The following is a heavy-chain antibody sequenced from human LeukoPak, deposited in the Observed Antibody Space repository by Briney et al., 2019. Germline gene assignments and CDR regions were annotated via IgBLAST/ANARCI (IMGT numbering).Heavy chain of an antibody. D-gene: IGHD2-2*01. CDR1: GFTSSTYS. V-gene: IGHV3-21*01. CDR2: ISSSSSYI. J-gene: IGHJ6*03. Sequence: GGSLRLSCAASGFTSSTYSMNWVHQAPGKGLEWVSSISSSSSYIYYADSVKGRFTISRDNAKNSLYLQMNSLRAEDTAVYYCARDLSTHAITYYYYMDVWGKGTTVTISS. CDR3: ARDLSTHAITYYYYMDV.